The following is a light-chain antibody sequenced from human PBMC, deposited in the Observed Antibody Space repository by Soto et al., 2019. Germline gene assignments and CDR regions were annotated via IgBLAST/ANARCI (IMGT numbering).Light chain of an antibody. CDR3: SSYTTSNTQV. CDR1: SSDVGTYNY. CDR2: DVS. V-gene: IGLV2-14*01. Sequence: SVLTQPASVSGSPGQSITISCTGTSSDVGTYNYVSWYQHRPGKAPKLMIYDVSYRPSGVSNRFSGSKSANTASLTISGLQAEDEADYYCSSYTTSNTQVFGGGTQLTVL. J-gene: IGLJ3*02.